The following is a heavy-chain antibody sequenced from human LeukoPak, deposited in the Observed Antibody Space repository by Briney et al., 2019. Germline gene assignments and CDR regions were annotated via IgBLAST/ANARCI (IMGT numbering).Heavy chain of an antibody. CDR2: INHSGST. CDR1: GGSFSGYY. V-gene: IGHV4-34*01. J-gene: IGHJ6*03. Sequence: PSETLSLTCAVYGGSFSGYYWSWIRQPPGKGLEWIGEINHSGSTNYNPSLKSRVTISVDTSKNQFSLKLSSVTAADTAVYYCASTFNYDFWSGYSGYYYMDVWGKGTMVIASS. D-gene: IGHD3-3*01. CDR3: ASTFNYDFWSGYSGYYYMDV.